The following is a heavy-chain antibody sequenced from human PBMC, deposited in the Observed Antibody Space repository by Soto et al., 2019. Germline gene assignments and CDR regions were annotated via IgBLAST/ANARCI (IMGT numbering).Heavy chain of an antibody. CDR1: GFTFSSYG. V-gene: IGHV3-33*01. Sequence: QVQLVESGGGVVQPGRSLRLSCAASGFTFSSYGMHWVRQAPGKGLEWVAVIWYDGSNKYYADSVKGRFTISRDNSKNTVYLQMNSLRAEDTAVYYCARDNTGTAPLDYWGQGTLVTVSS. J-gene: IGHJ4*02. D-gene: IGHD2-2*02. CDR3: ARDNTGTAPLDY. CDR2: IWYDGSNK.